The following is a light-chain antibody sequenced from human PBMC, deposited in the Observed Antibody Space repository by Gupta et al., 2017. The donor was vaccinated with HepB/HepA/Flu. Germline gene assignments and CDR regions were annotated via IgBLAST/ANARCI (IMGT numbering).Light chain of an antibody. CDR1: SSNIGSNS. CDR2: NNS. V-gene: IGLV1-44*01. CDR3: AAWDDSLNGPV. J-gene: IGLJ3*02. Sequence: QSVLTEPPSASGTPGQRVTISCTGSSSNIGSNSVHWYQQHPGPAPKLLIYNNSQRPSGVPERFSGAKSGTSASLAISGLQAEDEADYYCAAWDDSLNGPVFGGGTKLTVL.